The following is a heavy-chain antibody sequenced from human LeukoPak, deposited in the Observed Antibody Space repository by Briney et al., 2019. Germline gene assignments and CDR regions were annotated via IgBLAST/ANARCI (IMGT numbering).Heavy chain of an antibody. CDR1: GGSISSNY. CDR3: ARYIVSYPHDAFDI. Sequence: SETLSLTCTVSGGSISSNYWSWIRQPPGKGLEWIGYIYYSGSTSYNPSLKSRVTILVDTSKKQFSLKLSSVTAADTAFYYCARYIVSYPHDAFDIWGQGTMVTVSS. D-gene: IGHD1-26*01. J-gene: IGHJ3*02. CDR2: IYYSGST. V-gene: IGHV4-59*01.